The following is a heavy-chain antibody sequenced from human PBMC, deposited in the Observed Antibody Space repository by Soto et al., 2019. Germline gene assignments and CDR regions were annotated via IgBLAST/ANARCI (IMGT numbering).Heavy chain of an antibody. CDR1: GFSLNTSGMC. CDR2: IDWDDDK. Sequence: SGPTLVNPTQTLTLTCAFSGFSLNTSGMCVSWIRQPPGKALEWLALIDWDDDKYYSPSLKTRLTISKDTSKNQVVLTMTNMDPVDTATYYCARIPPMNYYDSSGYYYIFDYWGQGTLVTVSS. D-gene: IGHD3-22*01. CDR3: ARIPPMNYYDSSGYYYIFDY. J-gene: IGHJ4*02. V-gene: IGHV2-70*01.